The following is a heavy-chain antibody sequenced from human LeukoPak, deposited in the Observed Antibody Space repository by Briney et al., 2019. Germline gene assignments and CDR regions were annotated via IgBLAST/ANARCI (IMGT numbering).Heavy chain of an antibody. Sequence: GGSLRLSCAASGFTFSIYGMHWVRQAPGKGLEWVAFIRYDGSNKYYADSVKGRFTISRDNSKNTLYLQMNSLRAEDTAVYYCARTDYDFWSGSTDYWGQGTLVTVSS. CDR3: ARTDYDFWSGSTDY. V-gene: IGHV3-30*02. CDR1: GFTFSIYG. J-gene: IGHJ4*02. D-gene: IGHD3-3*01. CDR2: IRYDGSNK.